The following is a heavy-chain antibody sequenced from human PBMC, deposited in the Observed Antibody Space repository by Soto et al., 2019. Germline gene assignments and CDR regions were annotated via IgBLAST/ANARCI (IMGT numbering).Heavy chain of an antibody. Sequence: SETLSLTCTVSGGSIGTYYWSWIRQPPGKGLEWLGYIYYRGNTDYNPSLKRRVTISLDTPKNHCSLKLSSVTAADTAVYYCATSRLSRGSSSWYLDYFDYWGQGTLVTVSS. CDR3: ATSRLSRGSSSWYLDYFDY. CDR1: GGSIGTYY. CDR2: IYYRGNT. D-gene: IGHD6-13*01. V-gene: IGHV4-59*08. J-gene: IGHJ4*02.